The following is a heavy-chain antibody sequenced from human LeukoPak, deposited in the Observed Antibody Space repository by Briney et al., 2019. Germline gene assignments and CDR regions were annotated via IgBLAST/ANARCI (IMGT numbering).Heavy chain of an antibody. CDR1: GFTFSSYS. CDR3: ARDTTTYYDFWSGPADAFDI. Sequence: GGSLRLSCAASGFTFSSYSMNWVRQAPGKGLEWVSSISSSSSYIYYADSVKGRFTISRDNAKNSLYLQMNSLRAEDTAVYYCARDTTTYYDFWSGPADAFDIWGQGTMVTVSS. J-gene: IGHJ3*02. CDR2: ISSSSSYI. D-gene: IGHD3-3*01. V-gene: IGHV3-21*01.